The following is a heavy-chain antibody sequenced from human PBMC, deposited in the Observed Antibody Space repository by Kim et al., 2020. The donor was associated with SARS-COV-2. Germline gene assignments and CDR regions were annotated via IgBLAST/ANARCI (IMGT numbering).Heavy chain of an antibody. V-gene: IGHV1-2*02. CDR3: ASRYSYGSYLSY. Sequence: NYAQKFKGRVTMTRDTSISTAYMGLSRLRSDDTAVYYCASRYSYGSYLSYWGQGTLVTVSS. J-gene: IGHJ4*02. D-gene: IGHD5-18*01.